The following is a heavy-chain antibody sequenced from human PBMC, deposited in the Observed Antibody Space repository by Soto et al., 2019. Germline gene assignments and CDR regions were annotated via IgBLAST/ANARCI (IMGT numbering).Heavy chain of an antibody. V-gene: IGHV3-49*04. CDR2: ITSKAYGSTT. Sequence: GGSLRLSCASSGFPFRDHAITLVSQASGIGLDSVGVITSKAYGSTTESAASVKGRLTTKRHDSKTIAYLQMNSLKTDATAWYFCTTVPARVSSCDYWGHGRLFTVSS. CDR1: GFPFRDHA. J-gene: IGHJ4*01. CDR3: TTVPARVSSCDY.